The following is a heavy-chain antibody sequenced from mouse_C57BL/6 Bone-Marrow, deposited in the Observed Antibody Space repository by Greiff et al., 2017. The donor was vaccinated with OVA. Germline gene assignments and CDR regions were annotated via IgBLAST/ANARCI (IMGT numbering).Heavy chain of an antibody. J-gene: IGHJ4*01. Sequence: EVKLVESGGGLVQPGGSLKLSCAASGFTFSSYGMSWVRQTPDKRLELVATINSNGGSTYYPDSVKGRFTISRDNAKNTLYLQMSSLKSEDTAMYYCARDRKLLRGYAMDYWGQGTSVTVSS. D-gene: IGHD1-1*01. CDR1: GFTFSSYG. V-gene: IGHV5-6-3*01. CDR3: ARDRKLLRGYAMDY. CDR2: INSNGGST.